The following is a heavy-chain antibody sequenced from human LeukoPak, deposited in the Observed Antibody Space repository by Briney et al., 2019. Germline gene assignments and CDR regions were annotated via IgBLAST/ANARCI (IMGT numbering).Heavy chain of an antibody. CDR3: ATIYDFWSGLGNYFDY. CDR1: GYTFTRYG. CDR2: ISAYNGNT. V-gene: IGHV1-18*01. J-gene: IGHJ4*02. Sequence: VASVKVSCKASGYTFTRYGISWVRQAPGQGLEWMGWISAYNGNTNYAQKFQGRVTMTEDTSTDTAYMELSSLRSEDTAVYYCATIYDFWSGLGNYFDYWGQGTLVTVSS. D-gene: IGHD3-3*01.